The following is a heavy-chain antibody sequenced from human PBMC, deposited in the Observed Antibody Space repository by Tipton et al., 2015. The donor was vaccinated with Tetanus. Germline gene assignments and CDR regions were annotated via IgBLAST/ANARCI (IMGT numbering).Heavy chain of an antibody. CDR1: GASINAGGYL. CDR3: ARRLVQNLFDP. Sequence: TLSLTCSVSGASINAGGYLLTWVRPRPGEGLEWIWYIYYTGNTYYNPSLKSRVTISVDTSKNQFSLRLTSVTAADTAVYYCARRLVQNLFDPWGQGTLVTVSS. J-gene: IGHJ5*02. D-gene: IGHD4-11*01. V-gene: IGHV4-31*03. CDR2: IYYTGNT.